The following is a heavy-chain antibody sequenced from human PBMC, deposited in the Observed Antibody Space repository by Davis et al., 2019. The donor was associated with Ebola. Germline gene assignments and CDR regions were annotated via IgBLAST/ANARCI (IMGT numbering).Heavy chain of an antibody. CDR3: ATPVVSGSYYHYFDY. D-gene: IGHD1-26*01. V-gene: IGHV1-2*02. Sequence: ASVKVSCKAFGYTFTGYYMHWVRQAPGQGLEWMGWINPNSGGTNYAQKFQGRVTMTRDTSISTAYMEVSRLRSDDTAVYYCATPVVSGSYYHYFDYWGQGTLVTVSS. CDR1: GYTFTGYY. CDR2: INPNSGGT. J-gene: IGHJ4*02.